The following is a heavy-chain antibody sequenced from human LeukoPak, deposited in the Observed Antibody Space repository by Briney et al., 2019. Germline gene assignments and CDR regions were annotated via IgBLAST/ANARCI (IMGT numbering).Heavy chain of an antibody. CDR2: IYYSGST. CDR3: ARQPDSSGYYLFDY. V-gene: IGHV4-59*01. Sequence: SSETLSLTCTVSGGSINSYYWSWIRQPPGKGLEWIGYIYYSGSTNYNPSLKSRVTISVDTSKNQFSLKLSSVTAADTAVYYCARQPDSSGYYLFDYWGQGTLVTVSP. CDR1: GGSINSYY. J-gene: IGHJ4*02. D-gene: IGHD3-22*01.